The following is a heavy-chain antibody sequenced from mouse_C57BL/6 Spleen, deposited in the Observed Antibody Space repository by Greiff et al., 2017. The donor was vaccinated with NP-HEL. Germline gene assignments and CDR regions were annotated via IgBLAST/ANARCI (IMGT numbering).Heavy chain of an antibody. D-gene: IGHD1-1*01. J-gene: IGHJ4*01. V-gene: IGHV2-9-1*01. Sequence: VHLVESGPGLVAPSQSLSITCTVSGFSLTSYAISWVRQPPGKGLEWLGVIWTGGGTNYNSALKSRLSISKDNSKSQVFLKMNSLQTDDTARYYCARKGPNYYGSSLDYWGQGTSVTVSS. CDR1: GFSLTSYA. CDR3: ARKGPNYYGSSLDY. CDR2: IWTGGGT.